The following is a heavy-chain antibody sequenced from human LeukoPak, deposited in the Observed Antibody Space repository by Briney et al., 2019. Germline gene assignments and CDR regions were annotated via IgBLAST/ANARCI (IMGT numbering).Heavy chain of an antibody. CDR1: GYSISSGYY. Sequence: SETLSLTCAVSGYSISSGYYWGWIRQPPGKGLEWIGSIYHSGSTYYNPSLKSRVTISVDTSKNQFSLKLSSVTAADTAVYYCARESRITIFGVVTPDYKYGMDVWGQGTTVIVSS. J-gene: IGHJ6*02. V-gene: IGHV4-38-2*02. CDR2: IYHSGST. D-gene: IGHD3-3*01. CDR3: ARESRITIFGVVTPDYKYGMDV.